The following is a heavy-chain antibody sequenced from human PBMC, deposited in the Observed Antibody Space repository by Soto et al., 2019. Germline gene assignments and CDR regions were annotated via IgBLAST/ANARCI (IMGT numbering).Heavy chain of an antibody. CDR2: IYYSGST. CDR3: ARERGVTTNDALDV. CDR1: GGSIGYYY. D-gene: IGHD4-17*01. V-gene: IGHV4-59*01. J-gene: IGHJ3*01. Sequence: SETLSLTCTVSGGSIGYYYWTWIRQPPGKGLEWIGFIYYSGSTNYNPSLKSRVTMSVDTSKNRFSLKLTSVTAADTAVYYCARERGVTTNDALDVWGRGAMVTVSS.